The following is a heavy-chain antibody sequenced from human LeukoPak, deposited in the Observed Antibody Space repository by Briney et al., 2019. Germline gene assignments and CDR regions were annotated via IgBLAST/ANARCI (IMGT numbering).Heavy chain of an antibody. CDR3: ARAWDRRGFDY. Sequence: SETLSLTCAVYGGSFSGYYWSWIRQPPGKGLEWIGEINHSGSTNYNPSLKSRVTISVDTSKNQFSLKLSSVTAADTAVYYCARAWDRRGFDYWGQGTLVTVSS. CDR1: GGSFSGYY. V-gene: IGHV4-34*01. D-gene: IGHD1-26*01. CDR2: INHSGST. J-gene: IGHJ4*02.